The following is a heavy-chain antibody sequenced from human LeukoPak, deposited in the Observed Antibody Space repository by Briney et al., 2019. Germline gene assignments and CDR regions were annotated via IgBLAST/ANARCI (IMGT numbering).Heavy chain of an antibody. CDR3: AKDDNSWYLFDY. CDR2: ISGSGSST. Sequence: GGSLRLSCAASGFTFSSYAMSWVRQTPGKGLEWVSAISGSGSSTYYADSVKGRFTISRDNSKNTLYLQMNSLRAEDTAVYYCAKDDNSWYLFDYWGQGTLVTVSS. CDR1: GFTFSSYA. V-gene: IGHV3-23*01. D-gene: IGHD6-13*01. J-gene: IGHJ4*02.